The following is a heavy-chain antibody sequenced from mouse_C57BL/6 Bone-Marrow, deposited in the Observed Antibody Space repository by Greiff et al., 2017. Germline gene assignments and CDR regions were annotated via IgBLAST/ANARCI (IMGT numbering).Heavy chain of an antibody. Sequence: QVQLQQSGAELVRPGASVTLSCKASGYTFTDYEMHWVKQTPVHGLEWIGAIDPETGGTAYNQKFKGKAILTADKSSSTAYMELRSLTSEDSAVYYCTDCGSSAFAYWGQGTLVTVSA. CDR2: IDPETGGT. V-gene: IGHV1-15*01. CDR1: GYTFTDYE. D-gene: IGHD1-1*01. J-gene: IGHJ3*01. CDR3: TDCGSSAFAY.